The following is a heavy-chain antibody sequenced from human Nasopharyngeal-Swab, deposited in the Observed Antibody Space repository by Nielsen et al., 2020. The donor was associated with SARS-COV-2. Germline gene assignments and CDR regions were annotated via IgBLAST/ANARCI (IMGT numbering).Heavy chain of an antibody. CDR3: AKDLRVYGSGSLDY. CDR2: ININSDET. V-gene: IGHV1-2*02. CDR1: GYTFTDYY. J-gene: IGHJ4*02. D-gene: IGHD3-10*01. Sequence: ASVKVSCKASGYTFTDYYIHWVRQAPGEGLEWVGWININSDETVYAQKFNDRVTMTRDTSTNTAYMELTSLRSDDTAVYYCAKDLRVYGSGSLDYWGQGTLVTVFS.